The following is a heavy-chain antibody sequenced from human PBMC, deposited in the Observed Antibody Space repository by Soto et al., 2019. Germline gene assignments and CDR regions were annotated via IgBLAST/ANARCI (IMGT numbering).Heavy chain of an antibody. CDR1: GFSLSTRAVG. CDR2: VYWDDSK. J-gene: IGHJ4*02. V-gene: IGHV2-5*02. CDR3: AHCRGGVASF. D-gene: IGHD2-2*01. Sequence: QITLNESGPTLVKPTQTLTLTCTFSGFSLSTRAVGVGWIRQPPGEALEWLVVVYWDDSKTYSPSLESRLTITKHTSKNQVVLRMTKMDPVDTATYYCAHCRGGVASFWGQGTLVTVSS.